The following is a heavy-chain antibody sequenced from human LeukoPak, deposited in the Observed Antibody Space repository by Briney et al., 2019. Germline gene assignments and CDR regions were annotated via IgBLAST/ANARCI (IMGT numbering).Heavy chain of an antibody. Sequence: SETLSLTCTVSGGSISNYYWSWIRQPPGKGLEWIGYIYYSGSTNYNPSLKSRVTISVDTSKNQFSLKLSSVTAADTAVYYCARDGDCTNGVCPDYWGQGTLVTVSS. D-gene: IGHD2-8*01. CDR2: IYYSGST. CDR3: ARDGDCTNGVCPDY. CDR1: GGSISNYY. J-gene: IGHJ4*02. V-gene: IGHV4-59*12.